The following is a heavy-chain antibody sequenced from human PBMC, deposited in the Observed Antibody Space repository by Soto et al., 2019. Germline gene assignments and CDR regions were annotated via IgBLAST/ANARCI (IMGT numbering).Heavy chain of an antibody. D-gene: IGHD3-22*01. V-gene: IGHV3-74*01. CDR2: INSDGSST. CDR1: GVTLRSYW. J-gene: IGHJ4*02. CDR3: ALVYYYNSSGYFLLPDY. Sequence: GGSLRLSCAASGVTLRSYWMHGVRKAPGKGLVWVSRINSDGSSTSYADSVKGRFTISRDNAKNTLYLQMNSLRAEDTAVYYCALVYYYNSSGYFLLPDYWGQGTLVTVSS.